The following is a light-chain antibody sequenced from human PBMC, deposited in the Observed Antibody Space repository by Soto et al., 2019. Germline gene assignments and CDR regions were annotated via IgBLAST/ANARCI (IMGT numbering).Light chain of an antibody. Sequence: DTQMTQSPSTLSASVGDRVTITCRASQSISSWLAWYQQKPGKAPKLLIFDASSLESGVPSRFSGGGSGTEFTLTISSLQPDDFANYYCQQYHTYPWTFGQGTKVEIK. CDR3: QQYHTYPWT. CDR2: DAS. CDR1: QSISSW. J-gene: IGKJ1*01. V-gene: IGKV1-5*01.